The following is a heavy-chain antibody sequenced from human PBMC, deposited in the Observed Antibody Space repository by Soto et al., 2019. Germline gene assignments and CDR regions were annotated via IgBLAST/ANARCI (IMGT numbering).Heavy chain of an antibody. J-gene: IGHJ6*01. Sequence: EVQLVESGGGLVQPGGSLRLSCAASGFTFSSYWMHWVRQAPGKGLVWVSRINSDGSSTSYADSVKGRFTISRDNAKNTLYPQMNSLSAEDTAVYDCASPNRHVDTAMVTGYYYYGMDAWGQGSTVTVSS. V-gene: IGHV3-74*01. CDR3: ASPNRHVDTAMVTGYYYYGMDA. CDR1: GFTFSSYW. D-gene: IGHD5-18*01. CDR2: INSDGSST.